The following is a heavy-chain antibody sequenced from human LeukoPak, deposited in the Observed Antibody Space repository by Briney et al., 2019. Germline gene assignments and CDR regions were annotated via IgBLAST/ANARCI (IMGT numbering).Heavy chain of an antibody. CDR3: ASSRYEGGTFDI. CDR2: ISISSSGYI. D-gene: IGHD3-16*01. Sequence: GSLRLSCAASGFTFSSYSMNWVRQAPGKGLELVSYISISSSGYIYYADSVKGRFTISRDNAKNSLYLQMNSLRAEDTAVYYRASSRYEGGTFDIWGQGTLVTVSS. J-gene: IGHJ3*02. V-gene: IGHV3-21*01. CDR1: GFTFSSYS.